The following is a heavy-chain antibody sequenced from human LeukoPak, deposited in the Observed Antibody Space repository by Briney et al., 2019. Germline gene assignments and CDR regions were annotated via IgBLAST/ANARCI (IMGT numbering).Heavy chain of an antibody. CDR1: GGSISSGSYY. J-gene: IGHJ6*03. V-gene: IGHV4-61*01. Sequence: SETLSLTCTVSGGSISSGSYYWSWIRQPPGKGLEWIGYIYYSGSTNYNPSLKSRVTISVDTSKNQFSLKLSSVTAADTAVYYCARGGAGSYYSGYYYYMDVWGKGTTVTISS. CDR2: IYYSGST. CDR3: ARGGAGSYYSGYYYYMDV. D-gene: IGHD1-26*01.